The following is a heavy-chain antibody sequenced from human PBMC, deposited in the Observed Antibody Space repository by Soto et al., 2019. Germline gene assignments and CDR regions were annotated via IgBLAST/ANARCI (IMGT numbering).Heavy chain of an antibody. D-gene: IGHD3-10*01. J-gene: IGHJ4*02. CDR2: ISYDGSNK. CDR1: GFTFSSYA. Sequence: PGGSLRLSCAASGFTFSSYAMHWVRQAPGKGLEWVAVISYDGSNKYYADSVKGRFTISRDNSKNTLYLQMNSLRAEDTAVYYCARAHLWPFDYWGQGTLVTVSS. V-gene: IGHV3-30-3*01. CDR3: ARAHLWPFDY.